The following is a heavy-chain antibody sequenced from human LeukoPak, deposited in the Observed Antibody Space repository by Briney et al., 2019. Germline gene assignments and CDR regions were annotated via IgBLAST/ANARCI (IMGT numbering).Heavy chain of an antibody. CDR2: MNPNSGNT. J-gene: IGHJ4*02. CDR3: ARGSPTTVTSGY. CDR1: GYTFTSYD. V-gene: IGHV1-8*01. Sequence: ASVKVSCKASGYTFTSYDINWVRQATGQGLEWMGWMNPNSGNTGYAQKFQGRVTMTRNTSISTAYMELSSLRSEDTAVYYCARGSPTTVTSGYWGQGTLVTVSS. D-gene: IGHD4-17*01.